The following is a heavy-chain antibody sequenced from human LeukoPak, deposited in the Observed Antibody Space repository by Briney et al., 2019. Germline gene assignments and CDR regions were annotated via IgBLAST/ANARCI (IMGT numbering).Heavy chain of an antibody. CDR2: VIPVLDIT. Sequence: SVKVSCKASGGSFHRYVISWVRQVPGLGPEWMERVIPVLDITNYAQKFQGRVTITADKSTGTAYMELSSLRSEDTAVYYCARGSYGAGNDYFDYWGQGSLVTVSS. CDR1: GGSFHRYV. V-gene: IGHV1-69*04. J-gene: IGHJ4*02. D-gene: IGHD3-10*01. CDR3: ARGSYGAGNDYFDY.